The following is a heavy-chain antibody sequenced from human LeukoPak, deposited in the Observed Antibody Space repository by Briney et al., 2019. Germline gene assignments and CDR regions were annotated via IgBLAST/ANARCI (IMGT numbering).Heavy chain of an antibody. Sequence: VGSLRLSCAASGFTVNSNYMSWVRQAPGKGLEWVSVVYSCDRAYYTDSVKGRFTISRDDSTNTLYLLMNSLRAEDTAVYYCARGYLIDYWGQGTLVTVSS. J-gene: IGHJ4*02. CDR2: VYSCDRA. CDR1: GFTVNSNY. CDR3: ARGYLIDY. V-gene: IGHV3-66*01. D-gene: IGHD1-26*01.